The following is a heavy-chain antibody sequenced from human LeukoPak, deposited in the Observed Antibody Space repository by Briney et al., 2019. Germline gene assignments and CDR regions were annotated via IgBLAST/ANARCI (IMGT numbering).Heavy chain of an antibody. Sequence: SETLSLTCTVSGGSISSYYWSWIRQPPGKGLEWIGYIYYSGSTNYNPSLKSRVTMSVDTSKNQFSLKLSSVTAADTAVYYCARLNSGYDAFDIWGQGTIVTVSS. V-gene: IGHV4-59*08. J-gene: IGHJ3*02. CDR3: ARLNSGYDAFDI. CDR2: IYYSGST. D-gene: IGHD5-12*01. CDR1: GGSISSYY.